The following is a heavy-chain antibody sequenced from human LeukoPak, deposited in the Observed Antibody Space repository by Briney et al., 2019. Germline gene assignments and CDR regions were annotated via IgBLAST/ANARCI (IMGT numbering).Heavy chain of an antibody. D-gene: IGHD6-13*01. Sequence: GGSLRLSCAASGFTFSSYEMNWVRQAPGKGLEWVSYISSSGSTIYYADSVKGRFTISRDNAKNSLYLQMNSLRAEDTAVYYCVREEQQLVPYYYYYMDVWGKGTTVTVSS. CDR2: ISSSGSTI. CDR1: GFTFSSYE. CDR3: VREEQQLVPYYYYYMDV. J-gene: IGHJ6*03. V-gene: IGHV3-48*03.